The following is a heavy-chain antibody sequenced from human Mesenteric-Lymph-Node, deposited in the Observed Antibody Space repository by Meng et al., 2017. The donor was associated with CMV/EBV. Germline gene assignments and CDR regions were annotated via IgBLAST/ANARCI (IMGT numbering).Heavy chain of an antibody. D-gene: IGHD4/OR15-4a*01. CDR1: GGTFSSYA. V-gene: IGHV1-69*05. J-gene: IGHJ6*02. CDR2: IIPIFGTP. CDR3: AGAYQYYAMDV. Sequence: SVKVSCKASGGTFSSYAISWVRQAPAQGLESMGGIIPIFGTPNYAQKFQGRVPITTDESTSTAYMELSSLRSEDTAVYYCAGAYQYYAMDVWGQGTTVTVSS.